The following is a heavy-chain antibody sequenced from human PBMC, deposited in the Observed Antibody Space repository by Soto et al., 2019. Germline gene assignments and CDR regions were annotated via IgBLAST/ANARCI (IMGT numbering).Heavy chain of an antibody. D-gene: IGHD3-3*01. CDR1: GGSISSYY. CDR2: IYYSGST. J-gene: IGHJ3*02. Sequence: SETLSLTCTVSGGSISSYYWSWIRRPPGKGLEWIGYIYYSGSTNYNPSLKSRVTISVDTSKNQFSLKLSSVTAADTAVYYCARGYYDFWSGYYSNAFDIWGQGTMVTVSS. CDR3: ARGYYDFWSGYYSNAFDI. V-gene: IGHV4-59*08.